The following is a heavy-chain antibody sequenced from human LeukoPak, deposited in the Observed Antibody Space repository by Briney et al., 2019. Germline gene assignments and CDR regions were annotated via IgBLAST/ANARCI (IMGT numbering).Heavy chain of an antibody. CDR2: ISSSSSTI. CDR1: GFTFSSYS. CDR3: ARDQYYYDSSGYDY. D-gene: IGHD3-22*01. Sequence: GGSLRLSCAASGFTFSSYSMNWVRQAPGKGLEWVSYISSSSSTIYYADSVKGRFTISRDNAKNSLYLQMNSLRAEDTAVYYCARDQYYYDSSGYDYWGQGTLVTVSS. J-gene: IGHJ4*02. V-gene: IGHV3-48*01.